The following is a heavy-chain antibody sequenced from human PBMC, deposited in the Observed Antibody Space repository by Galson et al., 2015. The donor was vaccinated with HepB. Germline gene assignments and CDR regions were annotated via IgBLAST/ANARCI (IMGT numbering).Heavy chain of an antibody. D-gene: IGHD6-13*01. CDR1: GDSVSSNSAA. Sequence: CAISGDSVSSNSAAWNWIRQSPSRGLEWLGKTYYRSKWYNDYAVSVKSRITINPDTSKSQFSLQLNSVTPEDTAVYYCARGRSSSRIGYFDYWGQGTLVTVSS. V-gene: IGHV6-1*01. J-gene: IGHJ4*02. CDR3: ARGRSSSRIGYFDY. CDR2: TYYRSKWYN.